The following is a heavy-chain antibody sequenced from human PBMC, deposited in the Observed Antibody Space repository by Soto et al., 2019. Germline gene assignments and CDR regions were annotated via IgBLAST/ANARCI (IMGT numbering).Heavy chain of an antibody. CDR2: IYYSGST. CDR3: ARVLFGRGNWFDP. Sequence: PSETLSLTCTVSGGSISSYYWSWIRQPPGKGLEWIGSIYYSGSTYYNPSLKSRVTISVDTSKNQFSLKLSSVTAADTAVYYCARVLFGRGNWFDPWGQGTLVTVSS. CDR1: GGSISSYY. D-gene: IGHD3-3*01. V-gene: IGHV4-59*01. J-gene: IGHJ5*02.